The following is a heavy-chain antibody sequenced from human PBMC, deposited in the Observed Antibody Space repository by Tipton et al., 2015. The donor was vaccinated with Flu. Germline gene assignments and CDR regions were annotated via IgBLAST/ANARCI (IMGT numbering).Heavy chain of an antibody. J-gene: IGHJ3*01. CDR3: ARDPFLGTGDAFDV. CDR1: GFTFRVSW. D-gene: IGHD2/OR15-2a*01. Sequence: SLRLSCAASGFTFRVSWMNWVRQAPGKGLEWVSKIDIHSRSIDYADSVRGRFTISRDSAKRSVYLQMNSLRVEDTAVYYCARDPFLGTGDAFDVWGRGTMVTVSS. CDR2: IDIHSRSI. V-gene: IGHV3-48*04.